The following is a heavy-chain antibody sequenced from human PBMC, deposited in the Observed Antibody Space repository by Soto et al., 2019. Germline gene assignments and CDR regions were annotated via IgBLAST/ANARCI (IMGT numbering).Heavy chain of an antibody. D-gene: IGHD3-3*01. V-gene: IGHV3-48*01. J-gene: IGHJ4*02. CDR3: ERVSGYGVYFDY. CDR2: ITSSSSGL. CDR1: GFIFSSYS. Sequence: GGSLRLSCAASGFIFSSYSMNWVRQAPGKGLEWLSYITSSSSGLRYEDSVKGRFTISRDNAKNSLFLQMNSLRVEDTAVYYCERVSGYGVYFDYWGQGTLVTVSS.